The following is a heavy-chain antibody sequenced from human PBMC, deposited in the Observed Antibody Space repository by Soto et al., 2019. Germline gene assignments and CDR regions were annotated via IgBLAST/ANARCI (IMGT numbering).Heavy chain of an antibody. Sequence: LRLSCGASGFIFSNFDMHWVRQTTEKGLEWVSGIGFAGDTNYSGSVKGRFTISRENAKNSLFLQMNSLRVGDTAVYYCVRGLPGGFDPWGQGTLVTVS. J-gene: IGHJ5*02. CDR3: VRGLPGGFDP. V-gene: IGHV3-13*01. D-gene: IGHD3-10*01. CDR1: GFIFSNFD. CDR2: IGFAGDT.